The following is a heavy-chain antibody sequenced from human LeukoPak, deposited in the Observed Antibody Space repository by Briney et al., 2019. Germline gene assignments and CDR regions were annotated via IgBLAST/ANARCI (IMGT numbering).Heavy chain of an antibody. J-gene: IGHJ5*02. CDR2: IFYSGTT. V-gene: IGHV4-59*01. CDR1: GGSIGAYY. CDR3: ARGVLTFGGDNRFDT. Sequence: SETLSLTCTVSGGSIGAYYWNWIRQPPGKGLEWIGYIFYSGTTKYNPSLKSRVSMKVDTSENQFSLSLSSLTAADTAVYYCARGVLTFGGDNRFDTWGQGTLVTVSS. D-gene: IGHD3-16*01.